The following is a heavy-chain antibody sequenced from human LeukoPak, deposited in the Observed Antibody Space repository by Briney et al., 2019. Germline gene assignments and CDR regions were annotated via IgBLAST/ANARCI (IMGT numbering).Heavy chain of an antibody. D-gene: IGHD3-22*01. CDR1: GFTFSSYG. CDR3: ATYSSLNRREFQY. CDR2: IWYDGSNK. Sequence: GGSLRLSCAASGFTFSSYGMHWVRQAPGKGLEWVAVIWYDGSNKYYADSVKGRFTISRDNAKNSLYLQMNSLRAEDTAVYYCATYSSLNRREFQYWGQGTLLTVSS. J-gene: IGHJ1*01. V-gene: IGHV3-33*03.